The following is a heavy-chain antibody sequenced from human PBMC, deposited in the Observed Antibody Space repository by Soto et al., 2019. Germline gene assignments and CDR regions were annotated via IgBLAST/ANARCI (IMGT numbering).Heavy chain of an antibody. V-gene: IGHV1-8*01. D-gene: IGHD5-12*01. CDR3: ARDKVGMIDY. J-gene: IGHJ4*02. CDR1: GYTFTSYD. CDR2: MNPNSVNT. Sequence: QVQLVQSGAEVKKPGASVKVSCKASGYTFTSYDIKWVRQATGQGLEWMGWMNPNSVNTGYAQKFQGRVTMTRNTARSTAYMELSSVRSEDTAVYYCARDKVGMIDYWGQGTLVTVSS.